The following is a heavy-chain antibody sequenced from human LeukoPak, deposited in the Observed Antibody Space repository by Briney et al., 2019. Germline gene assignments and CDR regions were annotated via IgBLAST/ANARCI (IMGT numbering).Heavy chain of an antibody. V-gene: IGHV3-23*01. Sequence: PGGSLRLSCAASGFTFNDYWMYWVRQAPGKGLEWVSTITNSGDSTYYTDSVKGRFTISRDDSRNTLYLQMDSLRAEDTAVYYCAKDRGYYDTSGYLIWGQGTLVTVSS. CDR2: ITNSGDST. D-gene: IGHD3-22*01. CDR3: AKDRGYYDTSGYLI. CDR1: GFTFNDYW. J-gene: IGHJ4*02.